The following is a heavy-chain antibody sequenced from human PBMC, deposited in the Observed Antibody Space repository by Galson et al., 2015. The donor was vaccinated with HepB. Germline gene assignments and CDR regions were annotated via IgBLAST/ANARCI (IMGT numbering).Heavy chain of an antibody. Sequence: SLRLSCAASGFTVSSNYMSWVRQAPGKGLEWVSVIYSGGSTYYADSVKGRFTISRHNSKNTLYLQVNSLRAEDTAVYYCATTDGLYYYGMDVWGQGTTVTVSS. CDR2: IYSGGST. V-gene: IGHV3-53*04. D-gene: IGHD4-17*01. CDR1: GFTVSSNY. CDR3: ATTDGLYYYGMDV. J-gene: IGHJ6*02.